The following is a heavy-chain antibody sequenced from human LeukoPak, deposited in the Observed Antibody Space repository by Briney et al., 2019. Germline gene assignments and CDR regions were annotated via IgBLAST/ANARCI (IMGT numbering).Heavy chain of an antibody. Sequence: PGGSLRLSCAASGFTFSSYSMNWVRQAPGKGLEWVSSISSSSSYIYYADSVKGRFTISRDNAKNSLYLQMNSLRAEDTAVYYCARDGRDSSSWIYWGQGTLVTVSS. CDR3: ARDGRDSSSWIY. D-gene: IGHD6-13*01. J-gene: IGHJ4*02. CDR1: GFTFSSYS. CDR2: ISSSSSYI. V-gene: IGHV3-21*01.